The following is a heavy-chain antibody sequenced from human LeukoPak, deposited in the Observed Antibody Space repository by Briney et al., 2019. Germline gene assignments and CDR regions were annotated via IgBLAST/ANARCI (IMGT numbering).Heavy chain of an antibody. D-gene: IGHD3-3*01. Sequence: ASAKVSCKASGYTFTGYYMHWVRQAPGQGLEWMGWINPNSGGTNYAQKFQGRVTMTRDTSISTAYMELSRLRSDDTAVYYCARTYYDFWSGYSNWFDPWGQGTLVTVSS. V-gene: IGHV1-2*02. CDR2: INPNSGGT. J-gene: IGHJ5*02. CDR3: ARTYYDFWSGYSNWFDP. CDR1: GYTFTGYY.